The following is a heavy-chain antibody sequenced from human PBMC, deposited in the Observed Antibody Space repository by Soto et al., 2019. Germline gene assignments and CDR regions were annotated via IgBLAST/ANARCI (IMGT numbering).Heavy chain of an antibody. D-gene: IGHD1-26*01. CDR3: AGGVLSGSYYNWFDP. Sequence: VKVSCKASGYTFTGYYMHWVRQAPGQGLEWMGWINPNSGGTDYAQKFQGRVTMTRDTSISTAYMELSRLRSDDTAVYYCAGGVLSGSYYNWFDPWGQGTPVTVSS. J-gene: IGHJ5*02. CDR2: INPNSGGT. V-gene: IGHV1-2*02. CDR1: GYTFTGYY.